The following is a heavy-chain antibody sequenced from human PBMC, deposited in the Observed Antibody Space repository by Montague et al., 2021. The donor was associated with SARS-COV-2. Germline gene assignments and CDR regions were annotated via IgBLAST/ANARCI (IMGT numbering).Heavy chain of an antibody. J-gene: IGHJ4*02. V-gene: IGHV4-59*08. CDR3: ARGFDY. CDR2: IYYSGST. CDR1: GGSISSYC. Sequence: SETLSLTCTVSGGSISSYCWSWIRQPPGKGLEWIGYIYYSGSTNYNPSLKSRVTISVDTSKNQFSLKLSSVTAADTAVYYCARGFDYWGQGALVTVSS.